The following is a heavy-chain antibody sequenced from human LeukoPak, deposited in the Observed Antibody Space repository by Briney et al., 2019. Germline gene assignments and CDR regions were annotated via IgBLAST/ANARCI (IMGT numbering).Heavy chain of an antibody. D-gene: IGHD1-7*01. J-gene: IGHJ4*02. CDR3: AKAPAITGTTAY. CDR2: ISYDGSNK. Sequence: GGSLRLSCAASGFTFSSYGMHWVRQAPGKGLEWVAVISYDGSNKYYADSVKGRFTISRDNSKNTLYLQMNSLRAEDTAVYYCAKAPAITGTTAYWGQGTLVTVSS. V-gene: IGHV3-30*18. CDR1: GFTFSSYG.